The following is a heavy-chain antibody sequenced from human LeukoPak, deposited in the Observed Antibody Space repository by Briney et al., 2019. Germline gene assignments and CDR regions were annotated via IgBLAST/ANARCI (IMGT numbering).Heavy chain of an antibody. CDR2: ISGSGGST. D-gene: IGHD6-19*01. CDR1: GFRFSSYA. V-gene: IGHV3-23*01. CDR3: AKGARSGPYDYYAMDV. Sequence: QPGGSLRLSCAASGFRFSSYAMSWVRQAPGKGLEWVSAISGSGGSTYYADSVKGRFTISRDNPKNTLYLQMNSLRAEDTAVYYCAKGARSGPYDYYAMDVWGQGTTVTVSS. J-gene: IGHJ6*02.